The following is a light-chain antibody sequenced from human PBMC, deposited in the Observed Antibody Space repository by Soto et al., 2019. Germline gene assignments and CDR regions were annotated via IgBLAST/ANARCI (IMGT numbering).Light chain of an antibody. CDR1: QSVSSY. V-gene: IGKV3-11*01. CDR3: QQRSNWPPWT. Sequence: EIVLTQSPATLSLSPGARATLSCRASQSVSSYLAWYQQKPGQAPRLLIYDASNRATGIPARFSGSGSGTDFTLTISSLEPEDFAVYYCQQRSNWPPWTFVQGTKVESK. J-gene: IGKJ1*01. CDR2: DAS.